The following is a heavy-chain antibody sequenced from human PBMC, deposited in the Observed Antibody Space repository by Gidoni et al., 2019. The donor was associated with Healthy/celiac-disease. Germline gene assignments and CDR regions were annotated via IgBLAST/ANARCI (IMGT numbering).Heavy chain of an antibody. V-gene: IGHV3-33*01. CDR2: IWYDVSNK. D-gene: IGHD6-13*01. CDR3: ARDTIAAAGVEYFQH. Sequence: QVQLVESGGGVVQPGRSLRLSCAASGFTFSSSGMHWVRQAPGKGLAWVAVIWYDVSNKYYADSVKGRFTISRDNSKNTLYLQMNSLRAEDTAVYYCARDTIAAAGVEYFQHWGQGTLVTVSS. J-gene: IGHJ1*01. CDR1: GFTFSSSG.